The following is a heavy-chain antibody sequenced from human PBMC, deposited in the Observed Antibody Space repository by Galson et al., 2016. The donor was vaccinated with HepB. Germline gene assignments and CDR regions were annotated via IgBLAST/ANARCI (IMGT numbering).Heavy chain of an antibody. D-gene: IGHD6-19*01. CDR1: GGSISSTNW. J-gene: IGHJ6*02. CDR3: ARGTTQRLFVAGPAPGYYYYDNMDG. Sequence: SETLSLTCVVSGGSISSTNWWSWVRQSPGKGLEWIGEIFHSGSTNYSPSLKSRVTISVDKSKNQFSLRLSSVTAADTAVYYCARGTTQRLFVAGPAPGYYYYDNMDGWGQGTTVTVSS. CDR2: IFHSGST. V-gene: IGHV4-4*02.